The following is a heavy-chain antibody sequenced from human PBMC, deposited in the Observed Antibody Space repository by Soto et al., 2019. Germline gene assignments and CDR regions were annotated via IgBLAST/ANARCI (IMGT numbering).Heavy chain of an antibody. Sequence: GGSQRLSCAASGFTFGSYGMHWVRQAPGKGLEWVAVIWYDGSNKYYADSVKGRFTISRDNSKNTLYLQMNSLRAEDTAVYYCARGGYSYGTFHYFDYWGQGTLVTVSS. V-gene: IGHV3-33*01. D-gene: IGHD5-18*01. J-gene: IGHJ4*02. CDR1: GFTFGSYG. CDR3: ARGGYSYGTFHYFDY. CDR2: IWYDGSNK.